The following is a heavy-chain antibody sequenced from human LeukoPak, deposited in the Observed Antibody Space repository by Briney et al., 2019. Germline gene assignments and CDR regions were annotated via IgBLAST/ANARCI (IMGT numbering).Heavy chain of an antibody. Sequence: GGSLRLSCAASGFNFGCYWMSWVRHAPGKGLERVANIRYDGSETFYGDSVKGRFTVSRYNAKNSLYLQMNSLRVEDTGVYYCASATGDKVGYFDSWGQGAQVTVSS. CDR2: IRYDGSET. CDR3: ASATGDKVGYFDS. D-gene: IGHD7-27*01. J-gene: IGHJ4*02. V-gene: IGHV3-7*01. CDR1: GFNFGCYW.